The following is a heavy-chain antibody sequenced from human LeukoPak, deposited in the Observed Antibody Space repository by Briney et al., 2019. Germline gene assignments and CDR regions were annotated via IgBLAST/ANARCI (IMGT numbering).Heavy chain of an antibody. CDR3: ASGRGRLGGNSEYYFDY. D-gene: IGHD4-23*01. V-gene: IGHV4-38-2*01. J-gene: IGHJ4*02. CDR2: IYHSGST. Sequence: SETLSLTCSVSGYSISSGYYWRWTRQPPGKGLEWIGSIYHSGSTYYNPSLKSRLTISVDTSKNQFSLTLSSVTAADTAVYYCASGRGRLGGNSEYYFDYWGQGTLVTVSS. CDR1: GYSISSGYY.